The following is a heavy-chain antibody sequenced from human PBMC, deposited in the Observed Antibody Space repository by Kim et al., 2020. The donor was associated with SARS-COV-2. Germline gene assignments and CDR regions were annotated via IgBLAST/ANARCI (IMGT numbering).Heavy chain of an antibody. V-gene: IGHV4-34*01. D-gene: IGHD4-4*01. J-gene: IGHJ5*02. Sequence: SETLSLTCAVYGGSFSGYYWTWIRQPPGKGLEWIGEVNHSGSTNYNPSLKSRVTISVDMSKNQFSLKLSSVTAADTALYYCARGRTFFYPYSNYRFDPWGQGTLVAVSS. CDR2: VNHSGST. CDR3: ARGRTFFYPYSNYRFDP. CDR1: GGSFSGYY.